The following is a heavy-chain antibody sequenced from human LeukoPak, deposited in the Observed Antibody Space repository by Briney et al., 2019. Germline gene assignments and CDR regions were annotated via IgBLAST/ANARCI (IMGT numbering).Heavy chain of an antibody. V-gene: IGHV3-15*01. Sequence: GSPRLSCAASGFTFSNAWMSWVRQAPGKGLEWVGRIKSKTDGGTTDYAAPVKGRFTISRDDSKNTLYLQMNSLKTEDTAVYYCTTVLEVVVGIDYWGQGTLVTVSS. CDR1: GFTFSNAW. CDR3: TTVLEVVVGIDY. D-gene: IGHD2-15*01. CDR2: IKSKTDGGTT. J-gene: IGHJ4*02.